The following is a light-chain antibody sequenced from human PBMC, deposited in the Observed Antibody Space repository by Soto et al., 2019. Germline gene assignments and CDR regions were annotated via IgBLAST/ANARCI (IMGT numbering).Light chain of an antibody. CDR3: QQYGVSPKT. CDR1: QSVNSLF. V-gene: IGKV3-20*01. J-gene: IGKJ1*01. Sequence: EIVLTQSLGILSLSPGERVTLSCRASQSVNSLFFGWHQQKPGQAPRLVIYGTTNRAAGIPDRFSGSGSGTDFTLTISRLEPEDSAVYFCQQYGVSPKTFGQGTKVEIK. CDR2: GTT.